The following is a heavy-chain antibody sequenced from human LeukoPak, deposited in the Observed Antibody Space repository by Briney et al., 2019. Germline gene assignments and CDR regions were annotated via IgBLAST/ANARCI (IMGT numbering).Heavy chain of an antibody. V-gene: IGHV3-11*04. J-gene: IGHJ6*03. CDR2: MSGTGKTI. CDR1: GFTFSDFY. Sequence: GGSLRLSCAASGFTFSDFYMYWIRQGPRKGLEWVSYMSGTGKTISDAESLKGRFTISTDNTKNLLFLQVNTLRVEDTATYSCAKGGGNYTSRYYIGVWGKGTTVTVSS. D-gene: IGHD1-7*01. CDR3: AKGGGNYTSRYYIGV.